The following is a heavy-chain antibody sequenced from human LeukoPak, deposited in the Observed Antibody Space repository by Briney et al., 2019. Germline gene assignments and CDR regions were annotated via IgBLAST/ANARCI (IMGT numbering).Heavy chain of an antibody. CDR1: GGSFSGYY. CDR3: ASVYGSGRNNWFDP. Sequence: SETLSLTCAVYGGSFSGYYWSWIRQPPGKGLEWIGEINHSGSTNHNPSLKSRVTISVDTSKNQFSLKLSSVTAADTAVYYCASVYGSGRNNWFDPWGQGTLVTVSS. CDR2: INHSGST. J-gene: IGHJ5*02. D-gene: IGHD3-10*01. V-gene: IGHV4-34*01.